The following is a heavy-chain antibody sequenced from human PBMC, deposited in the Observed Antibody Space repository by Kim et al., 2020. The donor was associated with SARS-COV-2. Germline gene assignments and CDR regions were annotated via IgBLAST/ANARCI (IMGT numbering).Heavy chain of an antibody. D-gene: IGHD3-22*01. CDR3: ARGSSGYYNYYYGMDV. Sequence: GGSLRLSCAASGFTFDDYGMSWVRQAPGKGLEWVSGINWNGGSTGYADSVKGRFTISRANAKNSLYLQMNSLRAEDTSLYYCARGSSGYYNYYYGMDVWGQGTTVTVSS. CDR1: GFTFDDYG. CDR2: INWNGGST. J-gene: IGHJ6*01. V-gene: IGHV3-20*04.